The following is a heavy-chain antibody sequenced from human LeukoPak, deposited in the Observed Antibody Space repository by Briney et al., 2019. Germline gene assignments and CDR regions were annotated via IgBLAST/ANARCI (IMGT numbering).Heavy chain of an antibody. CDR2: IYSSGST. V-gene: IGHV4-38-2*02. CDR1: GGSISSGYY. D-gene: IGHD3-10*01. CDR3: ARGGPGYAFDI. Sequence: SETLSLTCTVSGGSISSGYYWGWIRQPPGKWLEWIGSIYSSGSTYYNPSLKSRVTISVDTSQNQFSLRLNSVTAADTAVYYCARGGPGYAFDIWGQGTMVTVSS. J-gene: IGHJ3*02.